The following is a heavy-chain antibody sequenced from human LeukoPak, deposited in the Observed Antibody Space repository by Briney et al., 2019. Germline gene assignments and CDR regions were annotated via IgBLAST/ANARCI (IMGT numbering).Heavy chain of an antibody. CDR1: GYSISSGYY. D-gene: IGHD5-18*01. J-gene: IGHJ2*01. V-gene: IGHV4-38-2*02. CDR3: ARVSGYSYGNKYFDL. Sequence: SETLSLTCTVSGYSISSGYYWGWIRQPPGKGLEWIGSIYHSGSTYYNPSLKSRVTISVDTSKNQFSLKLSSVTAADTAVYYCARVSGYSYGNKYFDLWGRGTLATVSS. CDR2: IYHSGST.